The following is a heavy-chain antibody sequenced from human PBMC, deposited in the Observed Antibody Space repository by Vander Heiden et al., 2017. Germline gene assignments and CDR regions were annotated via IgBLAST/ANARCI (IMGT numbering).Heavy chain of an antibody. CDR3: AKDLHCSSPSCSTLENDYGMDI. Sequence: QVQLVQSGAEVKKPGASVKVYCRPSGYTFTRYDINWVRQAAGQGLEWMGRVNPISGGTDYAQQFKGRVTMTRNTSINTVYMELSSLRSEDTAVYFCAKDLHCSSPSCSTLENDYGMDIWGQGTTVTVSS. J-gene: IGHJ6*02. CDR2: VNPISGGT. V-gene: IGHV1-8*01. CDR1: GYTFTRYD. D-gene: IGHD2-2*02.